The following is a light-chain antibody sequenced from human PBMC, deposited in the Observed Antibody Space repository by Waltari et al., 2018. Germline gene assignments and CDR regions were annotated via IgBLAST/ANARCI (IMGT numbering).Light chain of an antibody. CDR1: QGISSY. CDR2: AAT. Sequence: DIQMTQSPSSLSASVGDTVTITCRASQGISSYLNWFQQKPGKAPKLLIYAATTLRSGVPSRFSGSESGTEFTLTISSLQPEDFATYFCLQHYIYPYSFGQGTKVEIK. J-gene: IGKJ2*03. CDR3: LQHYIYPYS. V-gene: IGKV1-17*01.